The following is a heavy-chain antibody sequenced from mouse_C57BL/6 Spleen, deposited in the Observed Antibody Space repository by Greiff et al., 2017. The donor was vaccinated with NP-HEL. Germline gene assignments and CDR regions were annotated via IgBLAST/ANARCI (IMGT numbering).Heavy chain of an antibody. J-gene: IGHJ1*03. Sequence: QVQLQQSGPELVKPGASVKICCKASGYAFSSSWMNWVKQRPGKGLEWIGRIYPGDGDTNYNGKFKGKATLTADKSSSTAYMQLSSLTSEDSAVYFCARYGNYWYFDVWGTGTTVTVSS. D-gene: IGHD2-1*01. V-gene: IGHV1-82*01. CDR1: GYAFSSSW. CDR2: IYPGDGDT. CDR3: ARYGNYWYFDV.